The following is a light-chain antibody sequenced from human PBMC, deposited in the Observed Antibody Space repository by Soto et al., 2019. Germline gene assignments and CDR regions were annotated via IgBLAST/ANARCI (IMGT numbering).Light chain of an antibody. J-gene: IGLJ2*01. V-gene: IGLV1-44*01. CDR2: SDN. CDR1: SSNIGSNT. CDR3: AAWDDSLNGPV. Sequence: QSVLTQPPSASGTPGQRVTISCSGSSSNIGSNTVNWYQQLPGTAPKLLIYSDNQRPSGAPDRFSGSKSGTSASLAISGLQSEDENDYYCAAWDDSLNGPVFGGGTKLTVL.